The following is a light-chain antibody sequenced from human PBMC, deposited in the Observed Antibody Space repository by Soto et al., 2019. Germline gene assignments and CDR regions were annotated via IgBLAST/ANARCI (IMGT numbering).Light chain of an antibody. CDR1: QSVSSSF. CDR2: DAS. J-gene: IGKJ4*01. Sequence: EIVLTLSHGTLSFSPFYRAQISLIEIQSVSSSFLAWYQQKPGQAPRLLIYDASNRATGIPARFSGSGSGTDFTLTIRSLEPEDFAVYYCQQSSNWPPLTFGGG. CDR3: QQSSNWPPLT. V-gene: IGKV3D-20*02.